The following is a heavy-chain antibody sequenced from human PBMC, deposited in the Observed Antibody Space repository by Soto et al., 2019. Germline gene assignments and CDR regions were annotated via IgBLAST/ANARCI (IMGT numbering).Heavy chain of an antibody. CDR1: GYTFTSYA. CDR2: INAGNSDT. V-gene: IGHV1-3*01. CDR3: AYCSGGSCYYYGMDV. J-gene: IGHJ6*02. Sequence: ASVKVSCKASGYTFTSYAMHWVRQAPGQRLEWMGWINAGNSDTKYSQNFQGRVTITSDTSASTAYMELSSLRSEDTAVYYCAYCSGGSCYYYGMDVWGQGTTVTVSS. D-gene: IGHD2-15*01.